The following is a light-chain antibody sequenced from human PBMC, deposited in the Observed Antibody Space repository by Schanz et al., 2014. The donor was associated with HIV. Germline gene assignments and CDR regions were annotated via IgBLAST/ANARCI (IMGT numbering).Light chain of an antibody. CDR1: SSNIGSNT. Sequence: QSVLTQPPSASGTPGQRVTISCSGSSSNIGSNTVNWYQQLPGTAPKLLIYSNNQRPSGVPGRLSGSKSGTSASLAISGLQSEDEADYYCAVWDDSLHGVVFGGGTKLTVL. J-gene: IGLJ2*01. CDR2: SNN. CDR3: AVWDDSLHGVV. V-gene: IGLV1-44*01.